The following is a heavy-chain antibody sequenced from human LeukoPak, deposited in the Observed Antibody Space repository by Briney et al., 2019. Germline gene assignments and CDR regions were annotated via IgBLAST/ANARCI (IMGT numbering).Heavy chain of an antibody. D-gene: IGHD5-18*01. CDR3: AKDFTAMVTYFDY. CDR1: GFALDVYA. J-gene: IGHJ4*02. Sequence: PGGSLRLSCAASGFALDVYAIHWVRHAPGKGLEGVSGNSWNSGSIGYADSVKRRFNISRDNAKNSLYVQMNSLRAEDTALYYCAKDFTAMVTYFDYWGQGTLVTVSS. V-gene: IGHV3-9*01. CDR2: NSWNSGSI.